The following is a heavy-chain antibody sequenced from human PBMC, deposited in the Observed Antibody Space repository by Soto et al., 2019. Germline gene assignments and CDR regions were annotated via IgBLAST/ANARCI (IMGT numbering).Heavy chain of an antibody. CDR3: AKSPSTDYYYYYMDV. CDR1: GITFRSYW. D-gene: IGHD2-2*01. J-gene: IGHJ6*03. CDR2: INGDGSRT. Sequence: GGSLRLSCEASGITFRSYWMHWVRQVPGKGPVWVSRINGDGSRTDYADSVKGRFTVSRDNTKNTLYLQTNSLRAEDTAVYYCAKSPSTDYYYYYMDVWGKGTTVTVSS. V-gene: IGHV3-74*01.